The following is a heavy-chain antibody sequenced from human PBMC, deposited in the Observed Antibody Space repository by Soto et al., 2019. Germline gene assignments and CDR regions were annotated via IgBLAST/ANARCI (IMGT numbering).Heavy chain of an antibody. CDR1: GGSISSGDYY. D-gene: IGHD5-18*01. J-gene: IGHJ4*02. V-gene: IGHV4-30-4*01. CDR2: IYYSGST. Sequence: PSETLSLTCTVSGGSISSGDYYGSWIRQPPGKGLEWIGYIYYSGSTYYNPSLKSRVTISVDTSKNQFSLKLSSVTAADTAVYYCARDTRYSYGLDYWGQGTLVTVSS. CDR3: ARDTRYSYGLDY.